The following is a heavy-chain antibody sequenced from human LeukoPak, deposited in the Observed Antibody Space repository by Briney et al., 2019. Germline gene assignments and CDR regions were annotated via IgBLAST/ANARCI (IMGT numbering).Heavy chain of an antibody. D-gene: IGHD4-23*01. CDR2: IYYSGST. CDR3: ARAATVVTNLDY. V-gene: IGHV4-61*01. CDR1: GGSVSSGSYY. J-gene: IGHJ4*02. Sequence: KASQTLSLTCTVSGGSVSSGSYYWSWLRQPPGKGLEWIGYIYYSGSTNYNPSLKSRVTISVDTSKNQFSLKLSSVTAADAAVYYCARAATVVTNLDYWGQGTLVTVSS.